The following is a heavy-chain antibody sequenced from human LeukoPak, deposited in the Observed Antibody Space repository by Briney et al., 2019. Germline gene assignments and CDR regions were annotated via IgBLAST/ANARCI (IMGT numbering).Heavy chain of an antibody. CDR1: AYTFTYYY. Sequence: ASVTVTCTSSAYTFTYYYMRWVRHAPGQGLEWKGWTNPNSGGTTDAQKFQSRVTKTRDTSNSKAYRERSRLRSDDTGVYYYATGGWGVDYWGQGTLVTVSS. CDR3: ATGGWGVDY. CDR2: TNPNSGGT. J-gene: IGHJ4*02. D-gene: IGHD3-16*01. V-gene: IGHV1-2*02.